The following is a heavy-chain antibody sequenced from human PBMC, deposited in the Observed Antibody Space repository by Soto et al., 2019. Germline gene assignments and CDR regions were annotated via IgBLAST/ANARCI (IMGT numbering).Heavy chain of an antibody. CDR3: AAAPSMIPRSVP. Sequence: SSVKVSCKASGFTFTSSAVQWVRQARGQRLEWIGWIVVGSGNTNYAQKFQERVTITRDMSTSTAYMELSSLRSEDTAVYYCAAAPSMIPRSVPWGQGTLVTVSS. V-gene: IGHV1-58*01. D-gene: IGHD3-22*01. CDR2: IVVGSGNT. CDR1: GFTFTSSA. J-gene: IGHJ5*02.